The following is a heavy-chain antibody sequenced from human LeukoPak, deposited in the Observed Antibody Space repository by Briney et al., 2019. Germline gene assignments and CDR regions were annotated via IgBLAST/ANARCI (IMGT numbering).Heavy chain of an antibody. J-gene: IGHJ4*02. D-gene: IGHD3-22*01. V-gene: IGHV1-18*01. CDR1: GYIFTNYG. Sequence: ASVKVSCKASGYIFTNYGFSWVRQAPGQGLEWMGWISAYNGDTIYVQNFQGRVIMTTDTSTSTAYMELRSLRSDDTAVYYCARGNYYDSSGYFLWGQGTLVTVSS. CDR2: ISAYNGDT. CDR3: ARGNYYDSSGYFL.